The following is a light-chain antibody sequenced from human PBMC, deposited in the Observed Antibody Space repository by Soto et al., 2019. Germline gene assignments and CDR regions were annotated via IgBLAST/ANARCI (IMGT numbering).Light chain of an antibody. Sequence: DIQMTQSPSSLSASVGDRVTITCRASQGISNYLAWYQQKPGKIPRLLFYAAYTLQSGVPSRFSGSGSGTDFTLTISSLQPEDVATDVCLQYNIAPWTFGQGTPVEIK. CDR3: LQYNIAPWT. V-gene: IGKV1-27*01. CDR2: AAY. J-gene: IGKJ1*01. CDR1: QGISNY.